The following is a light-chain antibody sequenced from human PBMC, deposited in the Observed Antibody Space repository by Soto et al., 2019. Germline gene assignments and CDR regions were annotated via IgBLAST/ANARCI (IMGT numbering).Light chain of an antibody. CDR3: CSYAGSRTVV. CDR2: EGS. J-gene: IGLJ3*02. CDR1: SSDVGAYNL. V-gene: IGLV2-23*01. Sequence: QSALTQPASVSGSPEQSITISCTGTSSDVGAYNLVSWYQQHPGKAPRLIIYEGSKRPSGISHRFSGSKSDNTASLTISGLRAEDEPHYHCCSYAGSRTVVFGGGTKLTVL.